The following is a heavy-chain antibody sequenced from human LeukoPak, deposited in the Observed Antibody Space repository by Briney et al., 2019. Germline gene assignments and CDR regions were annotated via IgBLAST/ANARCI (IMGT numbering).Heavy chain of an antibody. CDR1: GFTFSSYG. J-gene: IGHJ4*02. CDR2: IRYDGSNK. CDR3: AKVATRYFDSSGYYSHYFDY. Sequence: PGGSLRLSCAASGFTFSSYGMHWVRQAPGKGLEWVAFIRYDGSNKYYADSVKGRFTISRDNSKNTLYLQMNSLRAEDTAVYYCAKVATRYFDSSGYYSHYFDYWGQGTLVTVSS. D-gene: IGHD3-22*01. V-gene: IGHV3-30*02.